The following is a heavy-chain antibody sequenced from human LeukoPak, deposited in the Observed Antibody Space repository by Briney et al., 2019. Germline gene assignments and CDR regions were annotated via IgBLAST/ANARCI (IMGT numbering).Heavy chain of an antibody. Sequence: SETLSLTCAVSGDSISSNNWWGWIRQPPGKGLEWIGYIYYSGSTNYNPSLKSRVTISVDTSKNQFSLKLSSVTAADTAVYYCAGLVNWGQGPLISDYWGQGTLVTASS. V-gene: IGHV4-28*01. CDR1: GDSISSNNW. CDR3: AGLVNWGQGPLISDY. J-gene: IGHJ4*02. CDR2: IYYSGST. D-gene: IGHD7-27*01.